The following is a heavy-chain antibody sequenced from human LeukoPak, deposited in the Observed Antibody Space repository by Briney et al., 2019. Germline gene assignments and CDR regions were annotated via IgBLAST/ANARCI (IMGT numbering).Heavy chain of an antibody. J-gene: IGHJ4*02. CDR2: IYHSGST. CDR1: GYSISSGYY. CDR3: ARLIGVVVPAAINY. V-gene: IGHV4-38-2*01. Sequence: PSETLSLTCAVSGYSISSGYYWGWIRQPPGKGLEWIGSIYHSGSTYYNPSLKSRVTISVDTSKNQFSLKLSSVTAADTAAYYCARLIGVVVPAAINYWGQGTLVTVSS. D-gene: IGHD2-2*01.